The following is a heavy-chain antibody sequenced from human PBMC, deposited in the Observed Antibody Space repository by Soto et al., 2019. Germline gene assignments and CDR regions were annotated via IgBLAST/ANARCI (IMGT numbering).Heavy chain of an antibody. J-gene: IGHJ4*02. V-gene: IGHV3-9*01. D-gene: IGHD4-4*01. CDR3: VKEKLYSNYEYYFDY. Sequence: YLRLSCAASGFSFRNYAMHWVRRAPGKGLEWVSGISWHSGTIGYADSVRGRFTISRDNAKNSLYLQMNSLRPEDTALYFCVKEKLYSNYEYYFDYWGQGTLVTVSS. CDR1: GFSFRNYA. CDR2: ISWHSGTI.